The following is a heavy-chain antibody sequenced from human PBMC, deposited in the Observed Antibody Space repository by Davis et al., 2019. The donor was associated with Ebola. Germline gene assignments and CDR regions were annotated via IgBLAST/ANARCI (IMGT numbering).Heavy chain of an antibody. CDR3: ARVGWASSYLFDH. CDR1: GYTFTDHF. D-gene: IGHD6-13*01. CDR2: ISPGNDNT. J-gene: IGHJ4*02. V-gene: IGHV1-3*01. Sequence: AASVKVSCKASGYTFTDHFIHWVRQAPGQGPEWMGWISPGNDNTKYSQKFQDRVTITTDTSASTAYMELSSLTSEDTAVYYCARVGWASSYLFDHWGQGTLVTVSS.